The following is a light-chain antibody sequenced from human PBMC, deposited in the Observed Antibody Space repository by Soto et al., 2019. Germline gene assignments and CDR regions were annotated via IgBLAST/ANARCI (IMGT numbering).Light chain of an antibody. CDR1: SSNIGAGYD. Sequence: QSVLTRPPSVSGAPGQRVTISCTGCSSNIGAGYDVHWYQQLPGTAPKLLIYGNSNRPSGVPDRFSGSKSGTSASLAITGLQAEDEADYYCQSYDSSLSGSNVFGTGTKVTVL. V-gene: IGLV1-40*01. J-gene: IGLJ1*01. CDR2: GNS. CDR3: QSYDSSLSGSNV.